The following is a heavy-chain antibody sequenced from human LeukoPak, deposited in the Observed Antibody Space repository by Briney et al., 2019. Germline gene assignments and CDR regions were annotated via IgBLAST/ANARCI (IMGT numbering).Heavy chain of an antibody. CDR2: THYSEST. J-gene: IGHJ4*02. CDR1: GFTFSSYT. V-gene: IGHV4-39*07. Sequence: GSLRLSCAASGFTFSSYTMNWIRQPPGKGLEWIGSTHYSESTYYNPSLKSRVTISVDTSKNQFSLKLSSVTAADTAVYYCARFHNPIVGAHPDYWGQGTLVTVSS. D-gene: IGHD1-26*01. CDR3: ARFHNPIVGAHPDY.